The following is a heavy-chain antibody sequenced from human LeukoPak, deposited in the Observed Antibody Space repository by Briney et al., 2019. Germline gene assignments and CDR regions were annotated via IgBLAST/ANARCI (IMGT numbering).Heavy chain of an antibody. V-gene: IGHV3-30*04. CDR1: GFTFTSYA. D-gene: IGHD3-3*02. CDR3: ARVRLVAFDYYYGMDV. J-gene: IGHJ6*04. Sequence: PGRSLRLSCAASGFTFTSYAMHWVRQAPGKGLEWVAVTSYDGSNKYYADSVKGRFTISRDNSKNTLYLQMNSLRAEDTAMYYCARVRLVAFDYYYGMDVWGKGTTVTVSS. CDR2: TSYDGSNK.